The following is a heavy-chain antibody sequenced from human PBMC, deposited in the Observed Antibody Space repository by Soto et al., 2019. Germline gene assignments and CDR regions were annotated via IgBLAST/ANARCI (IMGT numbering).Heavy chain of an antibody. CDR3: ARTSRPYCTNGVCYGGWFDP. V-gene: IGHV1-18*01. CDR1: GYTFTSYG. CDR2: ISAYNGNT. J-gene: IGHJ5*02. D-gene: IGHD2-8*01. Sequence: QVPLVQSGAEVKKPGASVKVSCKASGYTFTSYGISWVRQAPGQGLEWMGWISAYNGNTNYAQKLQGRVTMTTDTSTSTAYMELRSLRSDDTAVYYCARTSRPYCTNGVCYGGWFDPWGQGTLVTVSS.